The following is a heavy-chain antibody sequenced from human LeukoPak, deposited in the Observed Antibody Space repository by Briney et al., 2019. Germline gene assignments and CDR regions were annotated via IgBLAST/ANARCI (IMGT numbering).Heavy chain of an antibody. Sequence: SETLSLTCTVSGGSISSSSYYWGWIRRPPGKGLEWIGSIYHSGSTYYNPSLKSRVTISVDTSKNQFSLKLSSVTAADTAVYYCGKASGYSNWEWFDPWGQGTLVTVSS. V-gene: IGHV4-39*07. CDR2: IYHSGST. CDR3: GKASGYSNWEWFDP. J-gene: IGHJ5*02. CDR1: GGSISSSSYY. D-gene: IGHD4-11*01.